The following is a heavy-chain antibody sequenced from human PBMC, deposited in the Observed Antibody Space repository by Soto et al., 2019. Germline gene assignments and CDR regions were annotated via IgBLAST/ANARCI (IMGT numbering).Heavy chain of an antibody. CDR2: ISRRSTYI. J-gene: IGHJ2*01. CDR1: GFSFSTFG. V-gene: IGHV3-21*01. D-gene: IGHD1-7*01. CDR3: ARVDGISATTANWYFDL. Sequence: GGAPGPCCAASGFSFSTFGMNWGRQAPGKGLEWVSCISRRSTYIYSADSLKGRFTISRDDAKNSMYLQINDLRVEDTAVYYCARVDGISATTANWYFDLWGRGTPVTVAS.